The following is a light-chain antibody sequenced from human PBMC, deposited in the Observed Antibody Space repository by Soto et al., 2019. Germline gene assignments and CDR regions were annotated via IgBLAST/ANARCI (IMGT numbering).Light chain of an antibody. Sequence: EIVLTQSPGTLSLSPWERATLSCGASQSVSSSYLAWYQQKPGQAPRLLIYGASSRATGIPGRFSGSGSGTDFTLTISRLEPEDIAVYYCQQYGRSPFTFGPGTKVDIK. CDR1: QSVSSSY. CDR3: QQYGRSPFT. CDR2: GAS. J-gene: IGKJ3*01. V-gene: IGKV3-20*01.